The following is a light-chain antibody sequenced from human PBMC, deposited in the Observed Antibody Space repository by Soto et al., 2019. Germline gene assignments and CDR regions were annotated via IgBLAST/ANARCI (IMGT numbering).Light chain of an antibody. V-gene: IGLV1-44*01. J-gene: IGLJ2*01. CDR2: SNT. CDR1: SSNIGSNP. Sequence: QSVLTQPPSASGTPGQRVTISCSGSSSNIGSNPVSWYQQLPGTTPKLLIYSNTQRPSGVPDRFSGSKSGTSASLAISGLQSEDESDYSCAAWDDSLSGYVTFGGGTKLTVL. CDR3: AAWDDSLSGYVT.